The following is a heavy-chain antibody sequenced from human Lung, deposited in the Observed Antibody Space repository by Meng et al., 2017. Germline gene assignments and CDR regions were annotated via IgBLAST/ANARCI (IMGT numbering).Heavy chain of an antibody. CDR1: GVSISSSNYY. V-gene: IGHV4-30-4*01. CDR2: IYNSGST. J-gene: IGHJ2*01. CDR3: ARGQKGYFDL. Sequence: VPLRGLVPVLVKPSQTRSLTCPVSGVSISSSNYYWSWVRQPPGKGLEWSGHIYNSGSTYYNPSLKSRITISVDTSKNQFSLKLSSVTAADTAVYYCARGQKGYFDLWGRGTLVTVSS.